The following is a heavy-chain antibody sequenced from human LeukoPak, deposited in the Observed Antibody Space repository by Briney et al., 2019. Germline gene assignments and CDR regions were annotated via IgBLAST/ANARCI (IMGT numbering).Heavy chain of an antibody. J-gene: IGHJ3*02. V-gene: IGHV3-21*04. CDR1: GFTFSSYS. Sequence: GGSLRLSCAASGFTFSSYSMNWVRQAPGKGLEWVSSISSSSSYIYYADSVKGRLTISRDNSKNTLYLQMNSLRAEDTAVYYCAKWSSGSSSFDIWGQGTMVTVSS. CDR2: ISSSSSYI. D-gene: IGHD3-22*01. CDR3: AKWSSGSSSFDI.